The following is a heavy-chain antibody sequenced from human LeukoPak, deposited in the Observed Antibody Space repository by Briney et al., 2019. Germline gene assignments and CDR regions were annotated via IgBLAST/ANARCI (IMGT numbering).Heavy chain of an antibody. J-gene: IGHJ2*01. CDR2: IYYSGST. CDR1: GGSISSGGYY. D-gene: IGHD2-8*01. CDR3: ARTDLIGSFDL. Sequence: SETLSLTCTVSGGSISSGGYYWSWIRQHPGKGLEWIGYIYYSGSTYYNPSLKSRVTISVDTSKNQFSLKLSSVTAADTAVYYCARTDLIGSFDLWGRGTLVIVSS. V-gene: IGHV4-31*03.